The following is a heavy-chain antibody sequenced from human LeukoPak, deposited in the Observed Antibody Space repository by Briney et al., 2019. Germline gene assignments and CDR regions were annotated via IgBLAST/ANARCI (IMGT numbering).Heavy chain of an antibody. J-gene: IGHJ4*02. V-gene: IGHV1-69*05. CDR3: ARDRGYCSGGSCSAKDY. CDR1: GGTFSSYA. D-gene: IGHD2-15*01. Sequence: SVKVSCKASGGTFSSYAISWVRQAPGQGLEWMGRIIPIFGTANYAQKFQGRVTITTDESTSTAYMELSNLRSEDTAVYYCARDRGYCSGGSCSAKDYWGQGTLVTVSS. CDR2: IIPIFGTA.